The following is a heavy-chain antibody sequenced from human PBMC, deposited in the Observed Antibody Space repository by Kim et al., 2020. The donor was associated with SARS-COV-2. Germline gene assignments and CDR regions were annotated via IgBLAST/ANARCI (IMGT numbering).Heavy chain of an antibody. J-gene: IGHJ4*02. CDR1: GVSFSGYY. CDR2: INHSGST. Sequence: SETLSLTCAAYGVSFSGYYLSWIRQPPGKGLEWIGGINHSGSTNYNPSLKSRVTILVDTSKNPFSLKLSSLTAADTAVYYCARGYPPGSHDDYWGQGTLVTVSS. CDR3: ARGYPPGSHDDY. V-gene: IGHV4-34*01.